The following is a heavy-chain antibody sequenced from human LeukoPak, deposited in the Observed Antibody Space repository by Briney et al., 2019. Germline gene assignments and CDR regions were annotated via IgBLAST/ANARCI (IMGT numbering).Heavy chain of an antibody. CDR3: ARLEMGAFDI. D-gene: IGHD5-24*01. CDR2: IYYSGST. V-gene: IGHV4-59*08. Sequence: SETLSLTCTVSGGSISSYYWSWIRQPPGKGLEWIGNIYYSGSTNYNPSLKSRVTISVDTSKNQFSLKLSSVTAADTAVYYCARLEMGAFDIWGQGTMVTVSS. J-gene: IGHJ3*02. CDR1: GGSISSYY.